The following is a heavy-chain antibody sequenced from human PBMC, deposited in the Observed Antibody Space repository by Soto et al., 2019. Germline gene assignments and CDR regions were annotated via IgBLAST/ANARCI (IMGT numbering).Heavy chain of an antibody. Sequence: QVQLVESGGGVVQPGGSLILSCAASRFTLSNCGMHWVRQAPGRGLEWVAMISHDGNEKHYIDSVKGRFTISRDDSKNTLYLQMSSVRPEDTAVYYCAKDLYTGGWYNYFDPWGQGTLVTVSS. J-gene: IGHJ5*02. CDR3: AKDLYTGGWYNYFDP. V-gene: IGHV3-30*18. CDR2: ISHDGNEK. D-gene: IGHD6-19*01. CDR1: RFTLSNCG.